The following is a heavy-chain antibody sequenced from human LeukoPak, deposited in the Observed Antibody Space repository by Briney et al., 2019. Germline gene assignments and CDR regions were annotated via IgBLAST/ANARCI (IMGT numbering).Heavy chain of an antibody. CDR1: GGSISSYY. V-gene: IGHV4-59*06. J-gene: IGHJ5*02. CDR3: ARDPGQRGFDP. D-gene: IGHD6-25*01. Sequence: SETLSLTCTVSGGSISSYYWSWIRQPAGKGLEWIGYIYYSGSTYYNPSLKSRVTISVDTSKNQFSLKLSSVTAADTAVYYCARDPGQRGFDPWGRGTLVTVSS. CDR2: IYYSGST.